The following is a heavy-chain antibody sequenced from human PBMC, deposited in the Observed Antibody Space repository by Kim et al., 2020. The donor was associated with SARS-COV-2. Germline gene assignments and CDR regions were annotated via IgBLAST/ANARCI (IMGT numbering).Heavy chain of an antibody. Sequence: SETLSLTCTVSGGSVSSGSYYWSWIRQPPGKGLEWIGYIYYSGSTNYNPSLKSRVTISVDTSKNQFSLKLSSVTAADTAVYYCARGRYYYDSSGYYLWGQGTLVTVSS. V-gene: IGHV4-61*01. CDR2: IYYSGST. D-gene: IGHD3-22*01. CDR3: ARGRYYYDSSGYYL. J-gene: IGHJ5*02. CDR1: GGSVSSGSYY.